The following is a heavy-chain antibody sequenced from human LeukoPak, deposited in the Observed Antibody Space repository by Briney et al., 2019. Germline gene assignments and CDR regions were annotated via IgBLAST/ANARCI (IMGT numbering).Heavy chain of an antibody. CDR1: GYTSTGYY. V-gene: IGHV1-2*02. CDR2: INPNSGGT. D-gene: IGHD3-10*01. CDR3: AKDFFGSGRYSPFDP. J-gene: IGHJ5*02. Sequence: ASVKVSCKASGYTSTGYYMHWVRQAPGQGLEWMGWINPNSGGTNYAQKFQGRVTMTGDTSINTAYMELSRLRSDDTAIYYCAKDFFGSGRYSPFDPWGQGTLITVSS.